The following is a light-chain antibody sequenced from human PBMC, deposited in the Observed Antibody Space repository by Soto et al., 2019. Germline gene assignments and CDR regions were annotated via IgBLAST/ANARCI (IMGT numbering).Light chain of an antibody. CDR2: KVS. Sequence: DVVMTQSPLSLPVTLGQPASISCRSSQSLVYSDGNAYLNWFHQRPGQSPRRLIYKVSYRDSGVPDRFGGSGSGTDFTMKISRVEAEDVGVYYCRQGTHWPPYTFGQGTKLEIK. CDR3: RQGTHWPPYT. J-gene: IGKJ2*01. CDR1: QSLVYSDGNAY. V-gene: IGKV2-30*01.